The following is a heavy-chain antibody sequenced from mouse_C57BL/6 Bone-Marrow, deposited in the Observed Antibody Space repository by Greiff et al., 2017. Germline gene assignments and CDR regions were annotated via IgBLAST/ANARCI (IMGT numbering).Heavy chain of an antibody. D-gene: IGHD1-1*01. CDR2: IDPENGDT. J-gene: IGHJ3*01. Sequence: VQLKESGAELVRPGASVKLSCTASGFNIKDDYMHWVKQRPEQGLEWIGWIDPENGDTEYASKFQGKATITADTSSNTAYLQLSSLTSEDTAVYYCTTAHLLRGFAYWGQGTLVTVSA. CDR3: TTAHLLRGFAY. V-gene: IGHV14-4*01. CDR1: GFNIKDDY.